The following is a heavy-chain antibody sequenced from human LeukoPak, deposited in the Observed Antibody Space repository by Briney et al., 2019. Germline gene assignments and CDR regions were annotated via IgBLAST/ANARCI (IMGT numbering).Heavy chain of an antibody. CDR3: ARLSAGRDSSGWNFDY. J-gene: IGHJ4*02. D-gene: IGHD6-19*01. Sequence: GESLKISCQGSGYSFTSYWIGWVRPMPGKVLEWVGIIYPGDSDTRYSPSFQGQVTISADKSISTAYLQWSSLKASDTAMYYCARLSAGRDSSGWNFDYWGQGTLVTVSS. V-gene: IGHV5-51*01. CDR2: IYPGDSDT. CDR1: GYSFTSYW.